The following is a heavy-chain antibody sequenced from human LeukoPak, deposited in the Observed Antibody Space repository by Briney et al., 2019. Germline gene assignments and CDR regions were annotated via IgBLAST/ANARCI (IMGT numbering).Heavy chain of an antibody. D-gene: IGHD3-22*01. V-gene: IGHV4-30-4*01. Sequence: SETLSLTCTVSGGSISSGDYYWSWIRQPPGKGLEWIAYMYYSGSTYYNPSLKSRVTMSADTSKNQLSLKLGSVTAADTAVYYCARPYYYDSRIDPWGQGILVTVSS. CDR3: ARPYYYDSRIDP. CDR1: GGSISSGDYY. J-gene: IGHJ5*02. CDR2: MYYSGST.